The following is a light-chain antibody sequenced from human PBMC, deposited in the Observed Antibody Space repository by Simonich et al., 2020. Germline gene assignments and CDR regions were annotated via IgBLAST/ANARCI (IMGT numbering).Light chain of an antibody. CDR3: SSYTSSSWV. CDR2: DFI. J-gene: IGLJ3*02. V-gene: IGLV2-14*01. CDR1: SSDVGGYNY. Sequence: QSALTQPASVSGSPGQSITISSTGTSSDVGGYNYVSWYQQHPGKAPKLMIYDFIKRPSWVSNRFSGSKSGNTASLTISGLQAEDEADYYCSSYTSSSWVFGGGTKLTVL.